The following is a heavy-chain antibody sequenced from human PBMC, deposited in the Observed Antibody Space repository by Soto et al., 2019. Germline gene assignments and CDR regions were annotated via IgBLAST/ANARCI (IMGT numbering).Heavy chain of an antibody. Sequence: GEALKISCKGSGYSFTSYWIRWVRQMPGKGLEWMGRIDPSDSYTNYSPSFQGHVTISADKSISTAYLQWSSLKASDTAMYYCARPYCSGGSCYFYYGMDVWGQGTTVTVSS. J-gene: IGHJ6*02. V-gene: IGHV5-10-1*01. CDR1: GYSFTSYW. D-gene: IGHD2-15*01. CDR2: IDPSDSYT. CDR3: ARPYCSGGSCYFYYGMDV.